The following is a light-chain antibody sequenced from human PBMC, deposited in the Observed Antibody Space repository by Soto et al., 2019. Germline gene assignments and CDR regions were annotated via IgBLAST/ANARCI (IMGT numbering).Light chain of an antibody. CDR2: GAS. V-gene: IGKV3-20*01. J-gene: IGKJ1*01. Sequence: EIMMTQSPATLSVSPGERATLSCRASQSVSSNLAWYQQKPGQAPRPLVYGASNRATGIPDRFSGSGSGTDFTLTISRLEPEDFAVYYCQQYGSSGTFGQGTKVDIK. CDR3: QQYGSSGT. CDR1: QSVSSN.